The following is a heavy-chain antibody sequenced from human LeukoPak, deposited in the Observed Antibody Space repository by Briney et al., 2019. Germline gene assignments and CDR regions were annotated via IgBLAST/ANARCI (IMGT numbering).Heavy chain of an antibody. V-gene: IGHV1-24*01. Sequence: ASVKVSCKVSGYTLTELSMHWVRQAPGKGLEWMGGFDPEDGETIYAQKFQGRVTMTEDTSTDTAYMELSSLRSEDTAVYYCARALYYYDSSGYVAFDIWGQGTMVTVSS. CDR2: FDPEDGET. CDR1: GYTLTELS. D-gene: IGHD3-22*01. CDR3: ARALYYYDSSGYVAFDI. J-gene: IGHJ3*02.